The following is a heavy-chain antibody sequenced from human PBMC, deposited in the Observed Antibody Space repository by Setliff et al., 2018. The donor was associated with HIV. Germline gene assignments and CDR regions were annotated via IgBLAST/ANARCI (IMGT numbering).Heavy chain of an antibody. CDR1: GGSISSSNYY. CDR3: ARLGSDYYDSSGYLYYFDY. D-gene: IGHD3-22*01. J-gene: IGHJ4*02. Sequence: SETLSLTCTVSGGSISSSNYYWGWIRQPPGKGLEWIGSIYYSGSTYYNPSLKSRVTISVDTSKNQFSLKLSSVTAADTAVYYCARLGSDYYDSSGYLYYFDYWGQGTLVTVSS. CDR2: IYYSGST. V-gene: IGHV4-39*01.